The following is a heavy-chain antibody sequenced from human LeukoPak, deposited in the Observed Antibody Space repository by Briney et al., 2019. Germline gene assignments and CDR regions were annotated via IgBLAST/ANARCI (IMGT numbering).Heavy chain of an antibody. CDR2: ISGSGGST. CDR1: GFTFSSYA. CDR3: AKDLAYCGGDCYAPIEYFQH. Sequence: GGSLRLSCAASGFTFSSYAMSWARQAPGKGLEWVSAISGSGGSTYYADSVKGRFTISRDNSKNTLYLQMNSLRAEDTAVYYCAKDLAYCGGDCYAPIEYFQHWGQGTLVTVSS. J-gene: IGHJ1*01. V-gene: IGHV3-23*01. D-gene: IGHD2-21*02.